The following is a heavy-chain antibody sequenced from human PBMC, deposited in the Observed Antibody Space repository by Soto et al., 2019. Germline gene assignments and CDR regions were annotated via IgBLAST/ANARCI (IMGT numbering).Heavy chain of an antibody. CDR2: ISYDGSNK. J-gene: IGHJ6*02. CDR1: GFTFSNYG. CDR3: AKDLNSGTYYYYYYGMDV. V-gene: IGHV3-30*18. Sequence: PGGSLRLSCAASGFTFSNYGMHWVRQAPGKGLEWVAVISYDGSNKYYADSVKGRFTISRDNSENTLYLQMNSLRAEDTAVYYCAKDLNSGTYYYYYYGMDVWGQGTTVTAP. D-gene: IGHD1-26*01.